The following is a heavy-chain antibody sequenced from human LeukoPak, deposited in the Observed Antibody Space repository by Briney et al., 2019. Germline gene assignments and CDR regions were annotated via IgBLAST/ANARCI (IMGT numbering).Heavy chain of an antibody. J-gene: IGHJ6*03. Sequence: SETLSLTCTVSGGSISSGSYYWSWIRQPAGKGLEWIGRIYTSGSTNYNPSLKSRVTISVDTSKNQFSLKLSSVTAADTAVYYCARAGLLWFGESYMDVWGKGTTVTVSS. D-gene: IGHD3-10*01. CDR2: IYTSGST. V-gene: IGHV4-61*02. CDR1: GGSISSGSYY. CDR3: ARAGLLWFGESYMDV.